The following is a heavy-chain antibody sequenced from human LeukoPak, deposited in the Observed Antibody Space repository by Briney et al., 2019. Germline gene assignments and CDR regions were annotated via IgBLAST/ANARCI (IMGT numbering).Heavy chain of an antibody. CDR1: GGTFSSYA. J-gene: IGHJ6*02. D-gene: IGHD2-2*01. CDR3: ARPYCSSTSCYHYYYGMDV. V-gene: IGHV1-69*13. Sequence: GASVKVSCKASGGTFSSYAISWVRQAPGQGLECMGGIIPIFGTANYAQKFQGRVTITADESTSTAYMELSSLRSEDTAVYYCARPYCSSTSCYHYYYGMDVWGQGTTVTVSS. CDR2: IIPIFGTA.